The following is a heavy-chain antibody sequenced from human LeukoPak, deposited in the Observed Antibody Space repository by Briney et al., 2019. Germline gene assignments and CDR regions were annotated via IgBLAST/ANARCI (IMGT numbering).Heavy chain of an antibody. CDR3: ARDVRDPEIDY. V-gene: IGHV3-7*01. CDR1: GFTFSSYW. D-gene: IGHD2-8*01. CDR2: INQAGSDT. Sequence: PGGSLRLSCAASGFTFSSYWMNWVRQVPGKGLEWVANINQAGSDTYFVDSVKGRFTISRDNAKNSLCLQMNSLRAEDTAVYYCARDVRDPEIDYWGQGTLVTVSS. J-gene: IGHJ4*02.